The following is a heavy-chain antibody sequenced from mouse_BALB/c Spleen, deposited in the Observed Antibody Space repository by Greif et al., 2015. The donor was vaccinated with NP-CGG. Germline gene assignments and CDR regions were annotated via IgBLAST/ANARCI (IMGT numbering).Heavy chain of an antibody. D-gene: IGHD2-1*01. V-gene: IGHV14-3*02. CDR1: GFNIKDTY. Sequence: EVQLQQPGAELVKPGASVKLSCTASGFNIKDTYMHWVKQRPEQGLEWIGRIDPANGNTKYDPKFQGKATITADTSSNTAYLQLSSLTSEDTAVYYCARRGNYGGFDVRGAGTTVTVSS. CDR3: ARRGNYGGFDV. J-gene: IGHJ1*01. CDR2: IDPANGNT.